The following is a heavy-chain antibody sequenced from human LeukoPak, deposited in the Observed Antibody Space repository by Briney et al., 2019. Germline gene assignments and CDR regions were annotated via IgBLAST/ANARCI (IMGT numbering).Heavy chain of an antibody. CDR1: GFTFSSYW. CDR2: IKQDGSDK. Sequence: PGGSLRLSCAASGFTFSSYWMSWVRQAPGKGLEWVANIKQDGSDKYYVDSVKGRFTISRDDAKNSLYLQMNSLRAEDTAVYYCATYSSAFSYWGQGTLVTVSS. J-gene: IGHJ4*02. CDR3: ATYSSAFSY. D-gene: IGHD6-19*01. V-gene: IGHV3-7*01.